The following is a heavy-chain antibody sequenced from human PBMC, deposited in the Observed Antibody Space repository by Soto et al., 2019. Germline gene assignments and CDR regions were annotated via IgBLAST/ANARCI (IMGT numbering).Heavy chain of an antibody. V-gene: IGHV1-3*01. J-gene: IGHJ5*02. CDR2: INAGNGNT. D-gene: IGHD3-10*01. Sequence: ASVKVSCKASGYTLTSYAMHWVRQAPGQRLEWMGWINAGNGNTKYSQKFQGRVTITRDTSASTAYMELSSLRSEDTAVYYCARGGLGSGSYYMENWFDPWGQGTLVTVSS. CDR3: ARGGLGSGSYYMENWFDP. CDR1: GYTLTSYA.